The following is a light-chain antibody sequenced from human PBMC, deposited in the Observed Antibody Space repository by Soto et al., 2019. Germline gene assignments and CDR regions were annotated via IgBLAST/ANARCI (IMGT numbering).Light chain of an antibody. CDR3: QQHDSYPLT. J-gene: IGKJ4*01. CDR1: QGISSY. V-gene: IGKV1-9*01. CDR2: AAS. Sequence: DIQLTQSPSFLSSSLGDRVTLTCRASQGISSYLAWYQQKPGNAPKLLIYAASTLQRGVPSRFSGSGSGTDFTLTIGRLQPEDFAVYYCQQHDSYPLTFGGGTKVEIK.